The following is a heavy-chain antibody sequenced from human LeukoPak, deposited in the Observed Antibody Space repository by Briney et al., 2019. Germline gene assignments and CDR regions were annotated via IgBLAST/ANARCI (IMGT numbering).Heavy chain of an antibody. D-gene: IGHD6-6*01. CDR1: GGSISSSSYY. V-gene: IGHV4-39*01. J-gene: IGHJ4*02. CDR3: ARPAGSSSWGGLGYYFDY. CDR2: IYYSGST. Sequence: SETLSLTCTVSGGSISSSSYYWGWIRQPPGKGLEWIGSIYYSGSTYYNPSLKSRVTISVDTSKNQFSLKLSSVTAADTAVYYCARPAGSSSWGGLGYYFDYWGQGTLVTVS.